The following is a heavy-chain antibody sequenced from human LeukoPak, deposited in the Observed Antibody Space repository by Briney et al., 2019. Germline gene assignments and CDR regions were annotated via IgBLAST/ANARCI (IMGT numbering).Heavy chain of an antibody. CDR1: EFSVTNNY. CDR3: AKGDIVVMPAGMPRGSVGHF. J-gene: IGHJ4*02. Sequence: GGSLRLSCAASEFSVTNNYMSWVRQAPGKGLEWVSAIYSGGSTFHAASVKGRFTISRDTSKNTVYLQMNSLRAEDTAVYYCAKGDIVVMPAGMPRGSVGHFWGQGALVTVPS. V-gene: IGHV3-66*01. D-gene: IGHD2-2*01. CDR2: IYSGGST.